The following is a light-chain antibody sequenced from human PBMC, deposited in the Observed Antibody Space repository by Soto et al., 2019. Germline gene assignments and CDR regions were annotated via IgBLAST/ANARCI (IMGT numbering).Light chain of an antibody. J-gene: IGKJ1*01. Sequence: DIQMTQSPSSLSASVGDRVTITCRASQGISSYLAWYQQKPGKVPKVLIYAASTLQSGVPSRFSGSGSGTDFTLTISNLQPEDVATYYCQNYNNWPRTFGQGTKVDIK. CDR2: AAS. CDR1: QGISSY. V-gene: IGKV1-27*01. CDR3: QNYNNWPRT.